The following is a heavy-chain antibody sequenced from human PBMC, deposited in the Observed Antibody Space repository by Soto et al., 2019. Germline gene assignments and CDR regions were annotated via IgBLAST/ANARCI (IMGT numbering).Heavy chain of an antibody. CDR3: AGEGVPSSMSLPWMGYHYYGLDV. CDR1: GGTFNSHT. CDR2: IMPMFGVT. D-gene: IGHD2-2*01. V-gene: IGHV1-69*12. J-gene: IGHJ6*02. Sequence: QVQLVQSGAEVKKPGSSVKVSCRAPGGTFNSHTITWVRQAPGQGLEWMGGIMPMFGVTNYARKFQGRLTRTANEPTATAYREVSGLTSEDTAVYYCAGEGVPSSMSLPWMGYHYYGLDVWGQGTTVIVSS.